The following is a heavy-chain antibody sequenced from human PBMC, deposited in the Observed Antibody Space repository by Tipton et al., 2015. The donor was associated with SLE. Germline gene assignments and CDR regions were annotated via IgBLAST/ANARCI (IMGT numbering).Heavy chain of an antibody. J-gene: IGHJ4*02. Sequence: TLSLTCTVSGGSISSYYWSWIRQPPGKGLEWIGYIYYSGSTNYNPSLKSRVTISVDTSKNQFSLKLSSVTAADTAVYYCARVIFSSSWPYFDHWGPGTLVTVSS. CDR2: IYYSGST. CDR1: GGSISSYY. D-gene: IGHD6-13*01. V-gene: IGHV4-59*12. CDR3: ARVIFSSSWPYFDH.